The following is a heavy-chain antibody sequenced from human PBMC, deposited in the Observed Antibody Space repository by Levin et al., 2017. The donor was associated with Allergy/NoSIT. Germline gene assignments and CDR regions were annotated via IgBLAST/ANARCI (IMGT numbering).Heavy chain of an antibody. CDR3: ARDPFLERSDAFDI. J-gene: IGHJ3*02. CDR1: GGSISSYY. D-gene: IGHD1-1*01. CDR2: IYYSGST. Sequence: SQTLSLTCTVSGGSISSYYWSWIRQPPGKGLEWIGNIYYSGSTNYNPSLKSRVTISVDTSKNQFSLKLSSVTAADTAVYYCARDPFLERSDAFDIWGQGTMVTVSS. V-gene: IGHV4-59*01.